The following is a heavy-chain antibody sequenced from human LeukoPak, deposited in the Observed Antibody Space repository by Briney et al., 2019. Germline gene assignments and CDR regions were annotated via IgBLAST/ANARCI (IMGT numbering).Heavy chain of an antibody. CDR3: ARGSSGWYYDSSGYLND. V-gene: IGHV3-30-3*01. D-gene: IGHD3-22*01. CDR1: GFTFSSYA. J-gene: IGHJ4*02. CDR2: ISYDGSNK. Sequence: PGGSLRLSCAASGFTFSSYAMHWVRQAPGKGLEWVAVISYDGSNKYYADSVKGRFTISRDNSKNTLYLQMNSLRAEDTAVYYCARGSSGWYYDSSGYLNDWGQGTLVTVSS.